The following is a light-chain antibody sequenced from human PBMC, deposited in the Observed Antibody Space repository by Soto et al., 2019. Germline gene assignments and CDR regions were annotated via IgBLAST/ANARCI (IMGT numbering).Light chain of an antibody. Sequence: EIVLTQSPGTLSLSPGERATLSCRASRSLNSSYLAWYQQIPGQAPRLLIYGASSRATGIPDRFSGSGSGTDSTLTFSRLGPEDFAVYYCQQYGSRSNTFGHGTRLEIK. J-gene: IGKJ5*01. CDR2: GAS. CDR3: QQYGSRSNT. V-gene: IGKV3-20*01. CDR1: RSLNSSY.